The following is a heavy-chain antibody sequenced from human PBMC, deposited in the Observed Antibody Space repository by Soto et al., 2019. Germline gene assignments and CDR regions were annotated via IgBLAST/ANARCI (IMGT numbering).Heavy chain of an antibody. Sequence: EVQLLESGGGLVQPGGSLRLSCAASGFTFSSYAMNRVRQAPGKGLEWVSTISGSGVSTYYEDSVKGRFTNSRANAKTTLYLQMNSLGDEDTAVYYFATDGQGSYFDYWGRGTLVTVA. V-gene: IGHV3-23*01. CDR2: ISGSGVST. J-gene: IGHJ4*02. D-gene: IGHD3-10*01. CDR3: ATDGQGSYFDY. CDR1: GFTFSSYA.